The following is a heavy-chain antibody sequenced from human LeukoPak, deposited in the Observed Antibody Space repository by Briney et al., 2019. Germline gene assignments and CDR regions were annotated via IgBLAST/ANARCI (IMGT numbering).Heavy chain of an antibody. V-gene: IGHV4-59*01. CDR2: IYYSGST. J-gene: IGHJ5*02. Sequence: SETLSLTCTVSGGSISSYYWSWIRQPPGKGLEWIGYIYYSGSTNYNPSLKSQVTISVDTSKNQFSLKLSSVTAADTAVYYCAREGYCSGGSCYLNWFDPWGQGTLVTVSS. CDR3: AREGYCSGGSCYLNWFDP. D-gene: IGHD2-15*01. CDR1: GGSISSYY.